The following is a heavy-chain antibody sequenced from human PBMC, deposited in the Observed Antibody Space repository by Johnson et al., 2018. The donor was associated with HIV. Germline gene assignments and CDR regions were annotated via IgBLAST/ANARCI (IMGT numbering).Heavy chain of an antibody. CDR3: AKGKALSALDAFDI. V-gene: IGHV3-23*04. CDR1: GFIFSSNA. D-gene: IGHD2-15*01. J-gene: IGHJ3*02. CDR2: LSGSGDYT. Sequence: EQLVESGGGLQQPGGSLRLSCAASGFIFSSNAMGWVRQAPGKGLEWVSSLSGSGDYTDYADSVKGRFTISRDNSKNTLNLQMNSLRVEDTATYFCAKGKALSALDAFDIWGQGTMVIVSS.